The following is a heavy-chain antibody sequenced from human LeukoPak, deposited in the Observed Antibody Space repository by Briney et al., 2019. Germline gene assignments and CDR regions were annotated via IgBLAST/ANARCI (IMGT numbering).Heavy chain of an antibody. D-gene: IGHD4-23*01. CDR1: GYTFTIYY. V-gene: IGHV1-46*01. CDR3: ARDRDGNPDSY. CDR2: INPSGGST. J-gene: IGHJ4*02. Sequence: VASVTVSCKASGYTFTIYYMHWVRQAPGQGLEWMGIINPSGGSTSYAQKFQGRVTMTRDTSTSTVYMELSSLRSEDTAVYYCARDRDGNPDSYWGQGPLVTVSS.